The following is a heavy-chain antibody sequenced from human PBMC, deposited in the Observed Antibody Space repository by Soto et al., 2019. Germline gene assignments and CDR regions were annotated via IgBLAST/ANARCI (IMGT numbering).Heavy chain of an antibody. CDR2: IWYDGSNK. Sequence: GGSLRLSCAASGFTFSSYGMHWVRQAPGKGLEWVAVIWYDGSNKYYADSVKGRFTISRDNSKNTLYLQMNSLRAEDTAVYYCAREPNSDFWNGPRPGGMDVWGQGTTVTVSS. D-gene: IGHD3-3*01. CDR1: GFTFSSYG. V-gene: IGHV3-33*01. J-gene: IGHJ6*02. CDR3: AREPNSDFWNGPRPGGMDV.